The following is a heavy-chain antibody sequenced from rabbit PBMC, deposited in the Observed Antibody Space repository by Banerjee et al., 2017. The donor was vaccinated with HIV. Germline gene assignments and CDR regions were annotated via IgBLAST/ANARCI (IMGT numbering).Heavy chain of an antibody. J-gene: IGHJ4*01. Sequence: QEQLVESGGGLVQPEGSLTLTCKASGFSFTYGYVMCWVRQAPGKGLEWIGCINSSSGNTVYATWAKGRFTIYRASWTAVTLQMTSLTVADTATYFCARSDVDYVGYFGLWGPGTLVTVS. V-gene: IGHV1S45*01. CDR1: GFSFTYGYV. CDR2: INSSSGNT. D-gene: IGHD2-1*01. CDR3: ARSDVDYVGYFGL.